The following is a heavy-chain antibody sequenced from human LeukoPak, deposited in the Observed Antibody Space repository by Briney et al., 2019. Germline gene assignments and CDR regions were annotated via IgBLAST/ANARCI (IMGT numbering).Heavy chain of an antibody. J-gene: IGHJ6*03. CDR2: IYRSGST. CDR3: ARGGTMIEGYYYMDV. CDR1: GGPFRGYY. D-gene: IGHD3-22*01. V-gene: IGHV4-34*01. Sequence: SSETLSLTCAVYGGPFRGYYWSWIRQPPGKGLERIGEIYRSGSTKYNPSLKSRVTISVDTSKNQFSLKLSSVTAADTAVYYCARGGTMIEGYYYMDVWGKGTTVTVSS.